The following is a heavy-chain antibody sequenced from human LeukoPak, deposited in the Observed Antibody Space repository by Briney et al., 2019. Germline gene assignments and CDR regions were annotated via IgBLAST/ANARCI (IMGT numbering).Heavy chain of an antibody. D-gene: IGHD3-22*01. CDR2: IYYSGST. V-gene: IGHV4-59*01. CDR1: GGSISSYY. Sequence: SETLSLTCTVSGGSISSYYWSWLRQPPGKGLEWIGYIYYSGSTNYNPSLKSRVTISVDTSKNQFSLKLSSVTAADTAVYYCARGDYYYDSSGYGFYFDYWGQGTLVTVSS. J-gene: IGHJ4*02. CDR3: ARGDYYYDSSGYGFYFDY.